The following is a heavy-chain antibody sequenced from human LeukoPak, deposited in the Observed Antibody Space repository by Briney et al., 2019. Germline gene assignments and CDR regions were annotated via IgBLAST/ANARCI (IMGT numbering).Heavy chain of an antibody. D-gene: IGHD6-13*01. CDR1: GFSFSSYW. J-gene: IGHJ5*02. CDR2: INSDGSST. CDR3: ARDTSSSWYFWFDP. Sequence: GGSLRLSCAASGFSFSSYWMHWVRQAPGKGLVWVSRINSDGSSTSYADSVKGRFTISRDNAKNTLYLQMNSLRAEDTAVYYCARDTSSSWYFWFDPWGQGTLVTVSS. V-gene: IGHV3-74*01.